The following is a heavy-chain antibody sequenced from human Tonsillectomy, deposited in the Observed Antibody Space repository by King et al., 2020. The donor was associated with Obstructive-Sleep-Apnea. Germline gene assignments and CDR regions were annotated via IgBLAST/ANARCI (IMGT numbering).Heavy chain of an antibody. Sequence: GLVRRSQTRSLTCTVSDDSVTSGNYYWSWSRQPPGKGLEYIGYIYFTGSTYYNPSLKSRITISTDTSQHLVSLILKSATAAATAVYYCARVKQMGWFDPWGQGALVTVSS. D-gene: IGHD2-8*01. V-gene: IGHV4-30-4*01. CDR2: IYFTGST. CDR3: ARVKQMGWFDP. CDR1: DDSVTSGNYY. J-gene: IGHJ5*02.